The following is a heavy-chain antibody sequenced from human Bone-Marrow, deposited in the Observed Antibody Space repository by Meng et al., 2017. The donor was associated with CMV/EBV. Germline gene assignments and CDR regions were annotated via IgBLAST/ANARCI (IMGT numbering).Heavy chain of an antibody. CDR1: GYTFTSYG. J-gene: IGHJ6*02. D-gene: IGHD3-3*01. CDR3: ARDLGREENDFWSGYYLVVGSGSYYYYGMDV. CDR2: ISSYNGNT. Sequence: ASVKVSCKASGYTFTSYGISWVRQAPGQGLEWMGWISSYNGNTNYAQKLQGRVTMTTDTSTSTAYMGLRSLRSDDTAVYYCARDLGREENDFWSGYYLVVGSGSYYYYGMDVWGQGTTVTAP. V-gene: IGHV1-18*01.